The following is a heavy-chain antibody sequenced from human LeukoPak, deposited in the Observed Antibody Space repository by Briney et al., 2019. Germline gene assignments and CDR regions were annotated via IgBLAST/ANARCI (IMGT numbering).Heavy chain of an antibody. CDR2: TSGSGGST. V-gene: IGHV3-23*01. D-gene: IGHD6-13*01. CDR3: AKDSSSWYNWFDP. CDR1: GFTFNSYA. J-gene: IGHJ5*02. Sequence: GGSLRLSCAASGFTFNSYAMSWVRQAPGKGLEWVSATSGSGGSTYYADSVKGRFTISRDNSKNTLYLQMNSLRAEDTAVYYCAKDSSSWYNWFDPWGQGTLVTVSS.